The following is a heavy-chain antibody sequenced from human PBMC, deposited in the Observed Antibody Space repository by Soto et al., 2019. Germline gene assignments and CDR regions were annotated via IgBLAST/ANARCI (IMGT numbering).Heavy chain of an antibody. CDR2: INHSGST. Sequence: QVQLQQWGAGLLKPSETLSLTCAVYGGSFSGYYWSWIRQPPGKGLEWIGEINHSGSTNYNPSLKSRVTISVDTSKNQFSLKLSSVTAADTAVYYCARVPAFDIWGQGTMVTVSS. CDR1: GGSFSGYY. CDR3: ARVPAFDI. J-gene: IGHJ3*02. V-gene: IGHV4-34*01.